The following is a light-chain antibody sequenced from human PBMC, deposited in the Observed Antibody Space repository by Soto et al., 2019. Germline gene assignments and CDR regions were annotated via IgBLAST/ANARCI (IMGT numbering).Light chain of an antibody. J-gene: IGKJ2*01. Sequence: DIPMTQSPSTLSASVGDRVTITCRASQSISYWLAWYQQKPGKAPNLLIYKASSLESGVPSRFSDSGSGTEFTLTITSLQPDDFATYYCRHYNTYSPPDTFRQGTKLEI. V-gene: IGKV1-5*03. CDR3: RHYNTYSPPDT. CDR1: QSISYW. CDR2: KAS.